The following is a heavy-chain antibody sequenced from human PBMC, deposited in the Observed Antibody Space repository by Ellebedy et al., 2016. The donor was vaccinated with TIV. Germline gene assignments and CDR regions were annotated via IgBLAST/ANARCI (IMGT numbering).Heavy chain of an antibody. CDR3: ARDMSYGDYDY. D-gene: IGHD4-17*01. Sequence: PGGSLRLSCAASGFTVSSNYMSWVRQAPGKGLEWVSVIYSGGSTDYADSVKGRFTISRDNSKNTLYLQMNSLRAEDTAVYYCARDMSYGDYDYWGQGTLVTVSS. CDR2: IYSGGST. CDR1: GFTVSSNY. J-gene: IGHJ4*02. V-gene: IGHV3-53*01.